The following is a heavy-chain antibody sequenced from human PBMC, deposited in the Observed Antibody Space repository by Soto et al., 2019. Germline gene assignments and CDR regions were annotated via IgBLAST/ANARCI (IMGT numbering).Heavy chain of an antibody. Sequence: QITLKESGPTLVKPTQTLTLTCTFSGFSLSTSGVGVGWIRQPPGKALEWLALIYWDDDKRYSPGLKSRLTITKETSKNQVVLTMTNMDPVDTATYYCAHDDVGNYAMDVWGQGTTVTVSS. J-gene: IGHJ6*02. V-gene: IGHV2-5*02. CDR2: IYWDDDK. D-gene: IGHD1-1*01. CDR3: AHDDVGNYAMDV. CDR1: GFSLSTSGVG.